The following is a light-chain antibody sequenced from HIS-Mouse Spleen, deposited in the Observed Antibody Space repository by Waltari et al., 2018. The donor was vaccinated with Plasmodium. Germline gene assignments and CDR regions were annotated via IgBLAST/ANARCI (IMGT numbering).Light chain of an antibody. CDR1: SSDVGSYNL. Sequence: QSALTQPASVSGSPGQSITISCTGTSSDVGSYNLFSWYQHHPGEAPKLMIYEGSKRPSGVSNRFSGSKSGNTASLTISGLQAEDEADYYCCSYAGSSTLVFGGGTKLTVL. V-gene: IGLV2-23*01. CDR3: CSYAGSSTLV. CDR2: EGS. J-gene: IGLJ2*01.